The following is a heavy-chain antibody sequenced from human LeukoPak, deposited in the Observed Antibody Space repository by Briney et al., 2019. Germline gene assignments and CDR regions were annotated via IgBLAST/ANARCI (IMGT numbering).Heavy chain of an antibody. D-gene: IGHD5-12*01. J-gene: IGHJ6*02. CDR2: IYPGDSDT. CDR1: GSRFTSYW. V-gene: IGHV5-51*01. CDR3: ARHNGVARSHYYYYGMDV. Sequence: GESLQISCQGSGSRFTSYWIGWVRQLPGKGLEWMGIIYPGDSDTRYSPSFQGQVTISADKSISTAYLQWSSLKASDTAMYYCARHNGVARSHYYYYGMDVWGQGTTVTVSS.